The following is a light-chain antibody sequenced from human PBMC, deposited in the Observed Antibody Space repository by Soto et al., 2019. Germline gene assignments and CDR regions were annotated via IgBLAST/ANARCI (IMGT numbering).Light chain of an antibody. V-gene: IGLV2-14*01. CDR3: SSYTSSSTLV. J-gene: IGLJ2*01. Sequence: QSALTQPASVSGSPGQSITISCTGTSSDVGGYKYVSWYQQHPGKAPKLMIYDVSNRPSGVSNRFSGSKSGNTASLTISGLQAEDEADYYCSSYTSSSTLVFGEGTKVTVL. CDR2: DVS. CDR1: SSDVGGYKY.